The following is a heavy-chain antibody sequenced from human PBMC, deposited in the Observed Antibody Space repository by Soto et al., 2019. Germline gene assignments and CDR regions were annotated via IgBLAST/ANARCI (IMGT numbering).Heavy chain of an antibody. V-gene: IGHV3-23*01. J-gene: IGHJ4*02. D-gene: IGHD6-19*01. CDR1: GFTFSTYA. CDR2: ISDNGDRT. CDR3: AKDHHTTRPVATDY. Sequence: VQLLESGGGLVQPGGSLRLSCAASGFTFSTYAMAWIRQAPGKGLEWVAGISDNGDRTYYAASVKGRFTISRDNSKSTLYLQMNSLRPEDTAMYYCAKDHHTTRPVATDYWGQATLVTVSS.